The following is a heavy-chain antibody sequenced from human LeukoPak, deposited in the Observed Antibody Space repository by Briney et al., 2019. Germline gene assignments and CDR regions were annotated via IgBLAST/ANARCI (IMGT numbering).Heavy chain of an antibody. Sequence: GGSLRLSCGASGFTFSSNSMNWVRQAPGKGLEWVSYISSSSSAIYYADSVKGRFTISRDNAKNSLYLQMNSLRAEDTAVYYCAGTHTGVAGLFDFWGQGTLVTVSS. CDR2: ISSSSSAI. CDR3: AGTHTGVAGLFDF. J-gene: IGHJ4*02. V-gene: IGHV3-48*04. D-gene: IGHD6-19*01. CDR1: GFTFSSNS.